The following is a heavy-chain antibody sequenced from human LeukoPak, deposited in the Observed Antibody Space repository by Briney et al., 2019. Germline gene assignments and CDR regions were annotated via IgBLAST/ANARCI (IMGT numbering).Heavy chain of an antibody. CDR3: ARNPSRSDTYFDL. Sequence: ASVKVSCKASVYTFTDYEINCVRQTSGQGLECMGWTNPSSRNRAYAPKFEGRVTMTTDTSTSTAYMELRSLTYEDTAVYYCARNPSRSDTYFDLWGQGTVVTVSS. D-gene: IGHD5-18*01. V-gene: IGHV1-8*02. CDR1: VYTFTDYE. J-gene: IGHJ4*02. CDR2: TNPSSRNR.